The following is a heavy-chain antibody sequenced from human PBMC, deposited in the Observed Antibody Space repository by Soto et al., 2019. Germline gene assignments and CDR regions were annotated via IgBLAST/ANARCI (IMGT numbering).Heavy chain of an antibody. Sequence: ASVKVSCKASGYTFTSYAMHWVRQAPGQRLEWMGWINAGNGNTKYSQKFQGRVTITRDTSASTAYMELSSLKSEDTAVYYCARDWGDSAFDYWGQGTLVTVSS. V-gene: IGHV1-3*01. D-gene: IGHD2-21*02. J-gene: IGHJ4*02. CDR3: ARDWGDSAFDY. CDR1: GYTFTSYA. CDR2: INAGNGNT.